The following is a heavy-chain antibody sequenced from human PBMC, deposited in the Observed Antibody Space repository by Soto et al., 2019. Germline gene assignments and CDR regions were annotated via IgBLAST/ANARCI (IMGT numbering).Heavy chain of an antibody. Sequence: QVQLVESGGGVVQPGRPLRHSCAPSGFTFSSYGMHWVRQAPGKGLEWVAVISYDGSNKYYADSVKGRFTISRDNSKNTLYLQMNSLRAEDTAVYYCAKLFSAARPGGFWGQGTLVSVSS. J-gene: IGHJ4*02. CDR3: AKLFSAARPGGF. CDR1: GFTFSSYG. V-gene: IGHV3-30*18. CDR2: ISYDGSNK. D-gene: IGHD6-6*01.